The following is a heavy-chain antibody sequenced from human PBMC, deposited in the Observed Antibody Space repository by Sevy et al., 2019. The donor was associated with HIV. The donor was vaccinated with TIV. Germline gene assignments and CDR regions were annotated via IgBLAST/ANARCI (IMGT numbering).Heavy chain of an antibody. CDR2: IYYSGST. D-gene: IGHD2-2*01. J-gene: IGHJ6*02. CDR1: GGSISSYY. V-gene: IGHV4-59*01. CDR3: ARLDLVVPAATPRDYYGMDV. Sequence: SETLSLTCTVSGGSISSYYWSWIRQPPGKGLEWIGYIYYSGSTNYNPSLKSRVTISVDTSKNQFSLKLSSVTAADTAGYYCARLDLVVPAATPRDYYGMDVWGQGTTVTVSS.